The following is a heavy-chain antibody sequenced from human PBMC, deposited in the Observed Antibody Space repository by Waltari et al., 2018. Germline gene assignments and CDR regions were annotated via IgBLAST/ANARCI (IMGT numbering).Heavy chain of an antibody. CDR2: IRAYNGNT. D-gene: IGHD3-3*01. CDR3: ARDRARGYDFWSGYYSAP. V-gene: IGHV1-18*01. J-gene: IGHJ5*02. Sequence: QVQLVQSGAEVKKPGASVKVSCKASGYTFTSYGISWVRQAPGQGLEWMGWIRAYNGNTNYAQKLQGRVTMTTDTSTSTAYMELRSLRSDDTAVYYCARDRARGYDFWSGYYSAPWGQGTLVTVSS. CDR1: GYTFTSYG.